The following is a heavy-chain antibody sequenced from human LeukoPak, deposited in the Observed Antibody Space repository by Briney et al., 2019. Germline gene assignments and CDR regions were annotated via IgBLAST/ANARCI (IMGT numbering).Heavy chain of an antibody. CDR3: AKDFGAAAGSY. Sequence: SGGSLRLSCAASGFTFSNYWMTWVRQAPGKGLELVANIKQDGSEKYYVDSVKGRFTISRDNSKNTLYLQMNSLRAEDTAVYYCAKDFGAAAGSYWGQGTLVTVSS. D-gene: IGHD6-13*01. CDR2: IKQDGSEK. V-gene: IGHV3-7*01. J-gene: IGHJ4*02. CDR1: GFTFSNYW.